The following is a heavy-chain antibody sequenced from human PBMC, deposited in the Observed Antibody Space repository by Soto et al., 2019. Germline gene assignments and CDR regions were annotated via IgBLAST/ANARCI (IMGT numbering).Heavy chain of an antibody. CDR1: GYSFTGYW. V-gene: IGHV5-51*01. J-gene: IGHJ3*02. D-gene: IGHD4-17*01. CDR2: IYPGDSDT. Sequence: GESLKISCKGSGYSFTGYWIGWVRQMPGKGLECMGIIYPGDSDTRYSPSFQGQVTISADKSISTAYLQWSSLKASNTAMYYCARPSGGDSKTYAAFDIWAQGTMVTVSS. CDR3: ARPSGGDSKTYAAFDI.